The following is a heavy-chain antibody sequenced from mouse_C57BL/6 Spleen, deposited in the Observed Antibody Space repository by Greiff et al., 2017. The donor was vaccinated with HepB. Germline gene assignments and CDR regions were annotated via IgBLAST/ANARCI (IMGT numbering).Heavy chain of an antibody. Sequence: EVKLMESEGGLVQPGRSMKLSCTASGFTFSDYYMAWVRQVPEKGLEWVANINYDGSSTYYLDSLKSRFIISRDNAKNILYLQMSSLKSEDTATYYCARGGVAHWYFDVWGTGTTVTVSS. D-gene: IGHD1-1*02. V-gene: IGHV5-16*01. CDR3: ARGGVAHWYFDV. CDR1: GFTFSDYY. CDR2: INYDGSST. J-gene: IGHJ1*03.